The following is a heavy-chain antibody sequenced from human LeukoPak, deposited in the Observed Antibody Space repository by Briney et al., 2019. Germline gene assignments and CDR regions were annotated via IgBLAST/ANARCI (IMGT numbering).Heavy chain of an antibody. Sequence: GRSLRLSCAASGFTFSSYAMHWVRQAPGKGLEWVAVISYDGSNKYYADSVKGRFTISRDNSKNTLYLQMNSLRADDTAVYYCARGRGPRETPYYFDYWGQGTLVTVSS. D-gene: IGHD1-26*01. V-gene: IGHV3-30-3*01. CDR3: ARGRGPRETPYYFDY. CDR1: GFTFSSYA. J-gene: IGHJ4*02. CDR2: ISYDGSNK.